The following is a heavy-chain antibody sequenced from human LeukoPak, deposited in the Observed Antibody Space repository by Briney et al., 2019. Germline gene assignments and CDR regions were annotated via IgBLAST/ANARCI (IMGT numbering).Heavy chain of an antibody. V-gene: IGHV4-39*07. Sequence: SETLSLTCTVSGRSISSSSYYWGWIRQPPGKGLEWFGSIYYSGSTYYNPSLKSRVTISVDTSKTLFSLKLSSENAADTAVHYCARDEKGSSSNWGQGTLVTVSS. D-gene: IGHD6-6*01. CDR3: ARDEKGSSSN. J-gene: IGHJ4*02. CDR1: GRSISSSSYY. CDR2: IYYSGST.